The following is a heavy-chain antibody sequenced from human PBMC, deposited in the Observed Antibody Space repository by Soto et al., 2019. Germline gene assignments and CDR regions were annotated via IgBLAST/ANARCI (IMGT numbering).Heavy chain of an antibody. Sequence: QVQLQQWGAGLLKPSETLSLTCAVYGGSFSGYYWSWIRQPPGNGQEWIGEINNSGSTNYNPSLTSRVTISVDTSKNEVSMKLSSVTAAVAVVYYGARGESQFYDFLRGHPALDYWGQGILVTVSS. CDR3: ARGESQFYDFLRGHPALDY. V-gene: IGHV4-34*01. D-gene: IGHD3-3*01. CDR1: GGSFSGYY. J-gene: IGHJ4*02. CDR2: INNSGST.